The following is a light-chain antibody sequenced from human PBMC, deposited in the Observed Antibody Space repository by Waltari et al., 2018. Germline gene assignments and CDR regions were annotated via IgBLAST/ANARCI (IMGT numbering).Light chain of an antibody. CDR3: HSRDSSGDVV. J-gene: IGLJ2*01. Sequence: SSELTQDPAVSVALGQTVRITCQGDSLRTYYVSWFHQKPGQAPALVIYGKNNRPPGIPDRFAASSSGSTASLTIIGAQAEDDADYYCHSRDSSGDVVIGGGTKLTVV. CDR1: SLRTYY. V-gene: IGLV3-19*01. CDR2: GKN.